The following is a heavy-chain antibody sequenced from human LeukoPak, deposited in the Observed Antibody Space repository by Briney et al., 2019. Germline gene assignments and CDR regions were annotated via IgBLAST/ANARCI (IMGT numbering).Heavy chain of an antibody. Sequence: PSETLSLTCAVYGGSFSDYYWTWIRQPPGKGLEWIGEINHSGSTNYKASLESRVTISQDTSKNQFSLKLNSVTAADTAVYYCARPRSQRLVQGDAFDIWGQGTMVTVSS. D-gene: IGHD6-13*01. V-gene: IGHV4-34*01. CDR3: ARPRSQRLVQGDAFDI. J-gene: IGHJ3*02. CDR1: GGSFSDYY. CDR2: INHSGST.